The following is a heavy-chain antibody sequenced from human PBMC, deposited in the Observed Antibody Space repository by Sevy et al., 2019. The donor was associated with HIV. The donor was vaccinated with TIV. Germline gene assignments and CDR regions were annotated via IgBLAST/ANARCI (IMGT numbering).Heavy chain of an antibody. CDR3: AKMGRTLAGDY. CDR2: ISTSGVST. Sequence: GGSLRLSCAASGFTFSSYAMSWVRQAPGKGLYWVSTISTSGVSTYYADSVKDRFTISRDNSRNTLFLQMYSLRAEDTAVYYCAKMGRTLAGDYWGQGTLVTVSS. J-gene: IGHJ4*02. D-gene: IGHD6-19*01. CDR1: GFTFSSYA. V-gene: IGHV3-23*01.